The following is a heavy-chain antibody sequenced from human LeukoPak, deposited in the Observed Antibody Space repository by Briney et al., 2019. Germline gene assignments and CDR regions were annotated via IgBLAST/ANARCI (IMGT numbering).Heavy chain of an antibody. J-gene: IGHJ4*02. CDR1: GFTFSSYA. Sequence: GGSLTLSCAASGFTFSSYAMSWVRQAPGKGLEWVSGISGSGGSTYYADSVKGRFSISRDNSKNTLSVRTNSLRAEDTAIYYCAIHLCGGDCYYSLDHWGQGTLVTVSS. D-gene: IGHD2-21*02. V-gene: IGHV3-23*01. CDR2: ISGSGGST. CDR3: AIHLCGGDCYYSLDH.